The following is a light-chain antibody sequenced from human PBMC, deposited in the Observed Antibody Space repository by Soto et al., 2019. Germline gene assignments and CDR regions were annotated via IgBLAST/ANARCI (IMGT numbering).Light chain of an antibody. J-gene: IGKJ1*01. CDR2: AAS. V-gene: IGKV1-13*02. CDR3: QQYHSYWT. CDR1: QGIRSA. Sequence: AIQLTKSPSSLSASVGDRVTITCRASQGIRSALGWYQQKPGKVPNLLIYAASTLQSGVPQRFSGGGSGKEFTLTISSLHTDDVSTYYCQQYHSYWTFGQGTKGDI.